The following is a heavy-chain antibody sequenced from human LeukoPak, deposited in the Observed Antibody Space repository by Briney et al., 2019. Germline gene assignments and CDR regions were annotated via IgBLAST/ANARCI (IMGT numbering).Heavy chain of an antibody. CDR3: ARDNSIADRGWWFDP. CDR2: MNPNSGDT. J-gene: IGHJ5*02. V-gene: IGHV1-8*01. D-gene: IGHD1-20*01. CDR1: GYTFTSYD. Sequence: ASVKVSCKASGYTFTSYDINWVRQATGQGLEWMGWMNPNSGDTGYAQRFQGRVTMTRNTSISTAYMELSSLRSEDTAVYYCARDNSIADRGWWFDPWGQGTLVTVSS.